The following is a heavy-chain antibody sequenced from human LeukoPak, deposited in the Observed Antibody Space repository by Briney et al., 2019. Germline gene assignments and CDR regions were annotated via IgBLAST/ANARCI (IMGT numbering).Heavy chain of an antibody. Sequence: GRSLRPSCAASGFTFSRYGMHWVRQTPGKGLEWVAVISYDGNNKYYADSVKGRFTISRDNSKNTLNLQMNSLRAEDTAVYYCAKVSAETTGVDCWGQGTQVTVSS. D-gene: IGHD1-14*01. J-gene: IGHJ4*02. CDR2: ISYDGNNK. V-gene: IGHV3-30*18. CDR1: GFTFSRYG. CDR3: AKVSAETTGVDC.